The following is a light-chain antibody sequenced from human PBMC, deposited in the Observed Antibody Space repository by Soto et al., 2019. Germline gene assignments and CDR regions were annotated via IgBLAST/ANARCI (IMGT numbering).Light chain of an antibody. CDR3: QQTYRTPRT. Sequence: DIQMTQSPSSLSASVGDRVTITCRASQSIATYLNWYQQNSGNAPNPLIYVASTLQSGVPSRFSVSGSGTDFTLTISSLQPEDFATYYCQQTYRTPRTFGQGTKVEIK. J-gene: IGKJ1*01. CDR2: VAS. V-gene: IGKV1-39*01. CDR1: QSIATY.